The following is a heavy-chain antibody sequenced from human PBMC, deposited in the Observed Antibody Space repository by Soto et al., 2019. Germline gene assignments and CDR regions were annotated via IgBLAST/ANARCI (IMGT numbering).Heavy chain of an antibody. CDR3: ARVAFGPIDY. J-gene: IGHJ4*02. CDR1: NYSISSGYY. D-gene: IGHD3-16*01. CDR2: MYHSGTT. Sequence: TLSLTCTVSNYSISSGYYWGWIRQSPGEGLEWIVSMYHSGTTYYNPSLKSRVTISIDTSKNQFSLKLTSVTSADTAVYFCARVAFGPIDYWGQGTLVTAPQ. V-gene: IGHV4-38-2*02.